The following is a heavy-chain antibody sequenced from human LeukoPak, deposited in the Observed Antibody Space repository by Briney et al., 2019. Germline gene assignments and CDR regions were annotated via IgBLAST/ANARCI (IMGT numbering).Heavy chain of an antibody. D-gene: IGHD3-10*01. Sequence: PGGSLRLSCAASGFTFSNYWMSWVRQAPGKGLEWVSAISGSGGSTYYADSVKGRFTISRDNSKNTLYLQMNSLRAEDTAVYYCAKARLYTSGSYYIFDYWGQGTLVTVSS. CDR3: AKARLYTSGSYYIFDY. J-gene: IGHJ4*02. V-gene: IGHV3-23*01. CDR2: ISGSGGST. CDR1: GFTFSNYW.